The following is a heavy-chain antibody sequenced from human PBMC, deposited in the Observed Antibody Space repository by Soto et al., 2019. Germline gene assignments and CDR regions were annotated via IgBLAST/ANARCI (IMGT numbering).Heavy chain of an antibody. CDR1: GYTFITYG. J-gene: IGHJ4*02. CDR2: ISTYNGNT. V-gene: IGHV1-18*01. Sequence: ASVKVSCKASGYTFITYGVSWVRQAPGQGLDWLGWISTYNGNTRYAERLQGRVTMTTDTTTNTAYMELRNLRSDDTAVYYCARGPTDYYDNSANHFLDYWGQGTLVTVSS. D-gene: IGHD3-22*01. CDR3: ARGPTDYYDNSANHFLDY.